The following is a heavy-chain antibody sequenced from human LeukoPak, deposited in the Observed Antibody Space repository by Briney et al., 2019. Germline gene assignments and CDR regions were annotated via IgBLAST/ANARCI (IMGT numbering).Heavy chain of an antibody. Sequence: GGSLRLSCAASGFTVSTNYMSWVRQAPGKGLEWVSLIYSGGSTYYADSVKGGFTISRDNSKNTLYLQMNSLRAEDTAVYYCAREYCSSTSCYYPYYYGLDVWGQGTTVTVSS. D-gene: IGHD2-2*01. J-gene: IGHJ6*02. CDR1: GFTVSTNY. CDR3: AREYCSSTSCYYPYYYGLDV. V-gene: IGHV3-66*01. CDR2: IYSGGST.